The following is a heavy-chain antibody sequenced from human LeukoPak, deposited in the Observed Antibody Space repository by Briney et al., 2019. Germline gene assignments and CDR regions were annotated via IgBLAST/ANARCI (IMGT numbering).Heavy chain of an antibody. CDR2: IIAILGTA. CDR1: GGTFLSYA. D-gene: IGHD5-12*01. CDR3: ATGYSGYDRIIYYYYMDV. Sequence: ASVKVSCKASGGTFLSYAFNWVRQAPGQGLEWMGGIIAILGTANYAQRFQGRVTIPTDESTSTAYMELSRLTSEDTAVYFCATGYSGYDRIIYYYYMDVWGKGTTVTVSS. V-gene: IGHV1-69*05. J-gene: IGHJ6*03.